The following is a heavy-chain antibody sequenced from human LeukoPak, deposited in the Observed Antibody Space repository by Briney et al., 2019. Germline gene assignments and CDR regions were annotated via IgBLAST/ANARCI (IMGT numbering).Heavy chain of an antibody. V-gene: IGHV1-69*13. CDR1: GGTFSSYA. Sequence: SVKVSCKASGGTFSSYAISWVRQAPGQGLEWMGGIIPIFGTANYAQKFQGRVTITADESTSTAYMELSSLRSEDTAVYYCASGAPKYCTNGVCYSDYFDYWGQGTLVTVS. CDR2: IIPIFGTA. CDR3: ASGAPKYCTNGVCYSDYFDY. D-gene: IGHD2-8*01. J-gene: IGHJ4*02.